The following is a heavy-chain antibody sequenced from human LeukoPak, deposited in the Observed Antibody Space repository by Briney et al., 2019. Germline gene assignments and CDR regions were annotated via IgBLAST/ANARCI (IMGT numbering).Heavy chain of an antibody. V-gene: IGHV4-38-2*02. J-gene: IGHJ4*02. CDR1: GYSLSSGYY. D-gene: IGHD3-3*01. CDR3: ARSGYYISYFDY. Sequence: SETLSLTCTVSGYSLSSGYYWGWIRQPPGKGLEWIGSIYHSGSTYYNPSLKSRVTISVDTSKNQFSLKLSSLTAADTAGYYCARSGYYISYFDYWGQGTLVTVSS. CDR2: IYHSGST.